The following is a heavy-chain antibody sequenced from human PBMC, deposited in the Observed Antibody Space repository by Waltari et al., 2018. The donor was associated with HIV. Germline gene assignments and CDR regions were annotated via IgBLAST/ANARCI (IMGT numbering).Heavy chain of an antibody. J-gene: IGHJ4*02. V-gene: IGHV3-49*03. CDR1: GFTFGDYA. Sequence: EVQLVESGGGLVQPGRSLRLSCTASGFTFGDYAMSWFLQAPGKGLEWVGFIRSKAYGGTTEYAASVKGRFTISRDDSKSIAYLQMNSLKTEDTAVYYCTRDLSYYYDSSGYSIYWGQGTLVTVSS. CDR3: TRDLSYYYDSSGYSIY. D-gene: IGHD3-22*01. CDR2: IRSKAYGGTT.